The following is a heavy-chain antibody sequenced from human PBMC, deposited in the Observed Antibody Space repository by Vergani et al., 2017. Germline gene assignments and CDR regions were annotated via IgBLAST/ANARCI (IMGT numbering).Heavy chain of an antibody. Sequence: QVQLVQSGAEVKKPGTSVKVSCKASGYTFTGYYMHWVRQAPGQGLEWMGWINPNRGGTNYAQKFQGRVTMTRDTSISTAYMELSRLRSDDTAVYYCAARMYGDYDDYWGQGTLVTVSS. J-gene: IGHJ4*02. CDR3: AARMYGDYDDY. V-gene: IGHV1-2*02. D-gene: IGHD4-17*01. CDR2: INPNRGGT. CDR1: GYTFTGYY.